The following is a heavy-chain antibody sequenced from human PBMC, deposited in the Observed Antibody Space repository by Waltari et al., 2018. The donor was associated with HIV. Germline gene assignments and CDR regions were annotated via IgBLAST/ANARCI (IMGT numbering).Heavy chain of an antibody. CDR2: IFTSGSS. Sequence: QVQLQESGPRLVKSSETLSLTCNVSGASITTGNYFWTWLRQPAGKGPEWIGRIFTSGSSKYNPSLKTRVSISLDKSNNQFSLKLTSVTAADTAVYYCARESAVYKYYRYCSDDDCYSRWFDLWGQGTLVTVSS. J-gene: IGHJ5*02. V-gene: IGHV4-61*02. CDR1: GASITTGNYF. D-gene: IGHD2-15*01. CDR3: ARESAVYKYYRYCSDDDCYSRWFDL.